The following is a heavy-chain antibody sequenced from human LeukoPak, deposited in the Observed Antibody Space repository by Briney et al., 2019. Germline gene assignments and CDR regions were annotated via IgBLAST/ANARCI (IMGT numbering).Heavy chain of an antibody. J-gene: IGHJ4*02. CDR2: IYSGGST. CDR3: ASGRRGLFDY. V-gene: IGHV3-23*05. Sequence: GGSLRLSCAASGFTFSSYAMSWVRQAPGKGLEWVSAIYSGGSTYYADSVKGRFTISRDNSKNTLYLQMNSLRAEDTAVYYCASGRRGLFDYWGQGTLVTVSS. D-gene: IGHD1-26*01. CDR1: GFTFSSYA.